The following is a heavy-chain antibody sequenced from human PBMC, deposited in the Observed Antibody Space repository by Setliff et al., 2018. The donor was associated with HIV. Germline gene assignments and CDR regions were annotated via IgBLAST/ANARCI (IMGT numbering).Heavy chain of an antibody. CDR1: GFVFSDFW. V-gene: IGHV3-30*03. CDR3: ARDYWGNSYFDY. D-gene: IGHD3-16*01. J-gene: IGHJ4*02. CDR2: LSYDGSNE. Sequence: PGGSLRLSCAASGFVFSDFWMSWARQAPGKGLEWVAVLSYDGSNEYYADSVKGRFTISRDNDKKLLILQMNSLAAEDMAVYYCARDYWGNSYFDYWGQGTRVTVSS.